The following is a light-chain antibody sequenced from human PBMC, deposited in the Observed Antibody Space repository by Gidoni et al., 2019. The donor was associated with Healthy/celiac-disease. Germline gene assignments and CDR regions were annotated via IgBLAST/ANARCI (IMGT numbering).Light chain of an antibody. J-gene: IGKJ1*01. Sequence: EIVLTQAQAPLSLAPGEGATLSCRASPSGSSYLAGYHQQPGQAPRPLIYAAAYRATGIPPMFSGSGSATDFTLTISSIVHYDFAVYYCQQRSNWPPDTFXXXTKVEIK. V-gene: IGKV3-11*01. CDR1: PSGSSY. CDR2: AAA. CDR3: QQRSNWPPDT.